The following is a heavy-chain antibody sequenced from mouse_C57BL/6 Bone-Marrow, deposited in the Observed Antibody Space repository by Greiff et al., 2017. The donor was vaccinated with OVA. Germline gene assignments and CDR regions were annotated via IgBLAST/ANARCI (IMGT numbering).Heavy chain of an antibody. CDR3: ASGVTTYYFDY. D-gene: IGHD2-5*01. Sequence: EVQLQQSGAELVKPGASVKLSCTASSFNIKDYYMHWVKQRTEQGLEWIGRIDPEDGETKYAPKFQGKATITADTSSNTAYLQLSSLTSEDTAVYYCASGVTTYYFDYWGQGTTLTVSS. V-gene: IGHV14-2*01. CDR2: IDPEDGET. J-gene: IGHJ2*01. CDR1: SFNIKDYY.